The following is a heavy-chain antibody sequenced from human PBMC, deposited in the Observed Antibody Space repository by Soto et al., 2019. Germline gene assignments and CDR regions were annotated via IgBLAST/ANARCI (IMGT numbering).Heavy chain of an antibody. Sequence: PGGSLRLSCAASGFTFSSYAMHWVRQAPGKGLEWVAVISYDGSNKYYADSVKGRFTISRDNSKNTLYLQMNSLRAEDTAVYYCARDRGGTMIVVPLSTRGGRENWFDPWGQGTLVTVSS. CDR1: GFTFSSYA. J-gene: IGHJ5*02. D-gene: IGHD3-22*01. CDR3: ARDRGGTMIVVPLSTRGGRENWFDP. V-gene: IGHV3-30-3*01. CDR2: ISYDGSNK.